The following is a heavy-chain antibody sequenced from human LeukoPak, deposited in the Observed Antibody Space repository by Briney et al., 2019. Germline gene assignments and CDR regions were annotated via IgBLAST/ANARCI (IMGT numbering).Heavy chain of an antibody. CDR3: ARGAGDSYVDY. CDR2: IYSGGST. D-gene: IGHD3-16*01. V-gene: IGHV3-66*01. CDR1: GFTVSSNY. Sequence: GGSLRLSCAASGFTVSSNYMSWVRQAPGKGLEWVSVIYSGGSTYYADSVKGRFTISRDNSKNALYLQMNSLRAEDTAVYYCARGAGDSYVDYWGQGTLVTVSS. J-gene: IGHJ4*02.